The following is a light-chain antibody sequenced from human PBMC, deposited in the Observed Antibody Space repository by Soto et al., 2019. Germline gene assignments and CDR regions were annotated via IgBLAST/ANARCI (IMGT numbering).Light chain of an antibody. CDR3: GAWGGGLSAVA. V-gene: IGLV1-51*01. CDR1: SSNIGNNY. Sequence: QSVLTQPPSVSASPGQKVTISCSGSSSNIGNNYVSWYQQLPGTAPKLLIYDDDRRPSGVPDRFSGSKSGTSATLGITGLQTGDEADYYCGAWGGGLSAVAFGGGTKLTV. CDR2: DDD. J-gene: IGLJ2*01.